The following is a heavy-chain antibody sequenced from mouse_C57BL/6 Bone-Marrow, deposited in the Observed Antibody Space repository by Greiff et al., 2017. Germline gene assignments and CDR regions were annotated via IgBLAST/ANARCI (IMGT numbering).Heavy chain of an antibody. J-gene: IGHJ2*01. CDR3: ARDSSGPLDY. V-gene: IGHV1-55*01. D-gene: IGHD3-2*02. Sequence: QVQLKQPGAELVKPGASVKMSCKASGYTFTSYWITWVKQRPGQGLEWIGDIYPGSGSTNYNEKFKRKATLTVDTSSSTAYMQLSSLTSEDSAVYYCARDSSGPLDYWGQGTTLTVSS. CDR2: IYPGSGST. CDR1: GYTFTSYW.